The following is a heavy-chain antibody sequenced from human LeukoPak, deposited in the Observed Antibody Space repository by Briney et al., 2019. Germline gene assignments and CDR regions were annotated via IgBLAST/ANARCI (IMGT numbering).Heavy chain of an antibody. D-gene: IGHD6-6*01. J-gene: IGHJ6*02. CDR1: GGSFSNRSYY. CDR3: AREGARPPYYYYGMDV. Sequence: PSETLSLTCTVSGGSFSNRSYYWGWIRQPPGKGLQWIGSIYYSGSTNYNPSLKSRVTISVDTSKNQFSLKLSSVTAADTAVYYCAREGARPPYYYYGMDVWGQGTTVTVSS. V-gene: IGHV4-39*07. CDR2: IYYSGST.